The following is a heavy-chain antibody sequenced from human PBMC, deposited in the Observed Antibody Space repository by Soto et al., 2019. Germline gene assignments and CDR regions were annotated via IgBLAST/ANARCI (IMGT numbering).Heavy chain of an antibody. J-gene: IGHJ6*03. D-gene: IGHD2-2*01. V-gene: IGHV4-34*01. CDR3: ARCGYCSSTACYGGGYYMDV. Sequence: QVQLQQWGAGLLKPSETLSLTCAVYGGSFSGYYWSWIRQPPGKGLEWIGEINHSGSTNYNPSLKSRVTISLHTSRNQFSPKLSSVPAADTAVYYCARCGYCSSTACYGGGYYMDVWGKGTTVTVSS. CDR2: INHSGST. CDR1: GGSFSGYY.